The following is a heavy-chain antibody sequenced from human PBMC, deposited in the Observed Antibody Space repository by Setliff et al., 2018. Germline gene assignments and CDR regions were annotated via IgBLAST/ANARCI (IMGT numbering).Heavy chain of an antibody. CDR2: MYTSGTT. Sequence: SETLSLTCTVSRGSISSSYWSWIRLPPGKGLEWIGYMYTSGTTEYNPSLNSLVTMSLDTSKNQFSLNLSSVTAADTAVYYCARGGGVAAAAWFDPWGQGTLVTVSS. CDR3: ARGGGVAAAAWFDP. CDR1: RGSISSSY. J-gene: IGHJ5*02. D-gene: IGHD6-13*01. V-gene: IGHV4-4*08.